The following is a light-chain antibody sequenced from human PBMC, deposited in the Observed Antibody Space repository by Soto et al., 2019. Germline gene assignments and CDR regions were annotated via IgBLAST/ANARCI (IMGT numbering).Light chain of an antibody. CDR2: DAS. CDR1: QNINNW. CDR3: QQCDSYWT. V-gene: IGKV1-5*01. J-gene: IGKJ2*01. Sequence: DIQMTQSPSTLSASVGDRVTITCRASQNINNWLAWLQQRPGQAPKLLISDASNLESGVPSRFAGSGFGTDFTLTISNLQPEDSSTYYCQQCDSYWTCGQGTKLEI.